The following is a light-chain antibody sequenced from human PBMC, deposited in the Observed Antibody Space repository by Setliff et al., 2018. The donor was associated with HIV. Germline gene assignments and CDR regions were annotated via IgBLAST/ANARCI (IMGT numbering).Light chain of an antibody. V-gene: IGLV2-14*02. CDR2: EVS. CDR1: SSDVGSYNL. CDR3: SSYTSPSRNSYVI. Sequence: QSALTQPASVSGSPGQSITISCTGSSSDVGSYNLVSWYQQHPGKAPKLMIYEVSERPSGVSNRFSGSKSGNTASLTISGLQTEDEADYHCSSYTSPSRNSYVIFGGGTKVTVL. J-gene: IGLJ2*01.